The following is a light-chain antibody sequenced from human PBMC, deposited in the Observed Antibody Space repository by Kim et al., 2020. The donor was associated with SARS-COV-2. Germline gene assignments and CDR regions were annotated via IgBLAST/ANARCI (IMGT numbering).Light chain of an antibody. V-gene: IGLV2-14*03. CDR1: YPY. J-gene: IGLJ3*02. Sequence: YPYVSWSQKHPGKVPKLIFFDVPKRPSGVSNRFSGYKSENPASLTTPGLQAEDEADYYCASYTTSRTWVFGGGTQLTVL. CDR2: DVP. CDR3: ASYTTSRTWV.